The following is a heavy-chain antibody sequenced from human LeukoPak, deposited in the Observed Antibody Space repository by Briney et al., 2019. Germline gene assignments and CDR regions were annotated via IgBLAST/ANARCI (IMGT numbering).Heavy chain of an antibody. D-gene: IGHD3-3*01. CDR2: IKQDGGEK. J-gene: IGHJ4*02. CDR1: GFTFSSYW. Sequence: GGSLRLSCAASGFTFSSYWMSWVRQAPGKGLEWVANIKQDGGEKNYADSVKGRFSISRDNAKKSLYLQMNSLRVEDTAMYYCARRDFWSGPTFDYWGQGALVTVSS. CDR3: ARRDFWSGPTFDY. V-gene: IGHV3-7*01.